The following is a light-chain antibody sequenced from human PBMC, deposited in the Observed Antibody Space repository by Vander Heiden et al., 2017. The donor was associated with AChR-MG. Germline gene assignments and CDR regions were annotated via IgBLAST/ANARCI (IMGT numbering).Light chain of an antibody. CDR1: QNVSCY. Sequence: ELVFTLSLPTLSLSRRERPHLSCRASQNVSCYLAWYQKKPGQAPRPLIYDVSNRATGIPARFRGRGCGTDFTLTICSLDPEDFAVYYCQQRSNWPRTFGQGTRLEIK. CDR2: DVS. J-gene: IGKJ5*01. CDR3: QQRSNWPRT. V-gene: IGKV3-11*01.